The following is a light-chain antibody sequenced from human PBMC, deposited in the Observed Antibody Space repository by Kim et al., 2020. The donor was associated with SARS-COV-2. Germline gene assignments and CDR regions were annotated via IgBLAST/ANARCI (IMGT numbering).Light chain of an antibody. J-gene: IGKJ2*01. CDR3: MQALQTPYT. CDR2: LAY. CDR1: QSLLHSNGYNY. V-gene: IGKV2-28*01. Sequence: PASLSGRSGQSLLHSNGYNYLDLYLQKPAPSPQLLIYLAYNRASGVPDRFSGSGSGTDFTLKISRVEAGDVGVYYCMQALQTPYTFGQGTKLEI.